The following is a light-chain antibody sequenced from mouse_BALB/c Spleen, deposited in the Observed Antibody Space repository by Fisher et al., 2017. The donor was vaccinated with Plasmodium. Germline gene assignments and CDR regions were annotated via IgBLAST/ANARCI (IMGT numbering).Light chain of an antibody. J-gene: IGKJ4*01. CDR2: LVS. CDR1: QSLLDSDGKTY. Sequence: DIVLTQTPLTLSVTSGQSASISCRSSQSLLDSDGKTYLNWLLQRPGQSPKRLIYLVSKLDSGVPDRFTGSGSGTDFTLKISRVEAEDLGVYYCFQGSHVPFAFGSGTKLEIK. CDR3: FQGSHVPFA. V-gene: IGKV1-135*01.